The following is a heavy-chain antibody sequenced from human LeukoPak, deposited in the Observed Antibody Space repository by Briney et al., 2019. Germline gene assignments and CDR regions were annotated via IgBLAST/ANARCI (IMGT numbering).Heavy chain of an antibody. J-gene: IGHJ4*02. CDR3: ARYCSGGRCYSGLDY. CDR2: ITGST. Sequence: GGSLRLSCAASGFTFSSYAMTWVRQAPGKGLEWVSAITGSTYYADSVRGRFTISRDNSKNMLSLQMNSLRAEDTAVYYCARYCSGGRCYSGLDYWGQGTLVTVSS. D-gene: IGHD2-15*01. CDR1: GFTFSSYA. V-gene: IGHV3-23*01.